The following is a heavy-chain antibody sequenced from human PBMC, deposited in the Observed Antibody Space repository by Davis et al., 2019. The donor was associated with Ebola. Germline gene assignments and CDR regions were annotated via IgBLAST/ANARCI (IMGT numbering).Heavy chain of an antibody. D-gene: IGHD3-16*01. J-gene: IGHJ6*03. CDR3: AKDIGLDYYMDV. Sequence: PGGSLRLSCAASGFTFSSYGMHWVRQAPGKGLEWVAVISYDGSNKYYADSVKGRFTISRDNSKNTLYLQMNSLRAEDTAVYYCAKDIGLDYYMDVWGKGTTVTVSS. CDR1: GFTFSSYG. CDR2: ISYDGSNK. V-gene: IGHV3-30*18.